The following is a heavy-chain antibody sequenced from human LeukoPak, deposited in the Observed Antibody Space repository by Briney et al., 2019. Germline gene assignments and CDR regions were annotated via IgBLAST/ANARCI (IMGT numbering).Heavy chain of an antibody. J-gene: IGHJ4*02. D-gene: IGHD3-22*01. Sequence: GGSLRLSCVTSGFPFDGYGTSWVRQAPGKGLEWVSSISGSGHFAYYTDSVKGRFTISRDNSKNTLYLQMNSLRAEDTAVYYCARGHDYDSSVAYWGQGTLVTVSS. CDR1: GFPFDGYG. CDR3: ARGHDYDSSVAY. CDR2: ISGSGHFA. V-gene: IGHV3-23*01.